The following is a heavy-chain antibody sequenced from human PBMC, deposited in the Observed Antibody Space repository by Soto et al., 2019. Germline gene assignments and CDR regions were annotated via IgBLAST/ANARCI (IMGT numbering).Heavy chain of an antibody. Sequence: SGGSLRLSCAASGFTFSDYAMHWVRQAPGKGMEWVAVISSDGSNKNYADSVKGRFTISRDNSKNTLLLQMNSLRAEDTAVYYCAIDPRYCSSGVCYQMPGYWGQGTLVTVSS. CDR3: AIDPRYCSSGVCYQMPGY. D-gene: IGHD2-8*01. CDR1: GFTFSDYA. V-gene: IGHV3-30-3*01. J-gene: IGHJ4*01. CDR2: ISSDGSNK.